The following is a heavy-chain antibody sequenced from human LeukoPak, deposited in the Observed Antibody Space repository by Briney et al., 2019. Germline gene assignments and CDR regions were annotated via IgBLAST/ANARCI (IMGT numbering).Heavy chain of an antibody. CDR2: IIPIFGIA. Sequence: SVKVSCKASGGTFSSYAISWVRQAPGQGLEWMGRIIPIFGIASCAQKFQGRVTITADKSTSTAYMELSSLRSEDTAVYYCARDRENSGSYYRDWGQGTLVTVSS. CDR1: GGTFSSYA. D-gene: IGHD1-26*01. J-gene: IGHJ4*02. V-gene: IGHV1-69*04. CDR3: ARDRENSGSYYRD.